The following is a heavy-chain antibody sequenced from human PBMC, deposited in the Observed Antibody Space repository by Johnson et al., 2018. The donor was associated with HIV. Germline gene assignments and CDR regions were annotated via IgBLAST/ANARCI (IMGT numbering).Heavy chain of an antibody. D-gene: IGHD1-1*01. J-gene: IGHJ3*02. V-gene: IGHV3-30*06. Sequence: VQLVESGGGVVQPGGSLRLSCAASAFTFSSYGMHWVRQAPGKGLEWVAAMSHDGSDKYYADSVKGRFTISRDNSKNTLYLQMNSLRAEDTAVYYCARGFEQLDDAFDIWGQGTMVTVSS. CDR3: ARGFEQLDDAFDI. CDR1: AFTFSSYG. CDR2: MSHDGSDK.